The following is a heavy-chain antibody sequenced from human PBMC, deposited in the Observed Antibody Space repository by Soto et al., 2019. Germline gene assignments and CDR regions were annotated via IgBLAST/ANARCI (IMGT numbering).Heavy chain of an antibody. CDR3: ARVGYDFWSGYYKD. Sequence: SETLSLTCTVSGGSISSYYWSWIRQPPGKGLEWIGYIYYSGSTNYNPSLKSRVTISVDTSKNQFSLKLSSVTAADTAVYYCARVGYDFWSGYYKDWGQGTLVTVSS. V-gene: IGHV4-59*01. CDR1: GGSISSYY. CDR2: IYYSGST. D-gene: IGHD3-3*01. J-gene: IGHJ4*02.